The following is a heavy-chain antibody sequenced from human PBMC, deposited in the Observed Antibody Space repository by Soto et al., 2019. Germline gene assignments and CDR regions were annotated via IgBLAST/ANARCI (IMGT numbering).Heavy chain of an antibody. D-gene: IGHD1-1*01. CDR2: ISSSSSYI. Sequence: GGSLRLCCAASGVPFSSYSMNWVRQAPGKGLEWVSSISSSSSYIYYADSVKGRFTISRDNAKNSLYLQMNSLRAEDTAVYYCARTAGTTSGDAFDIWGQGTMVTVSS. J-gene: IGHJ3*02. CDR1: GVPFSSYS. V-gene: IGHV3-21*01. CDR3: ARTAGTTSGDAFDI.